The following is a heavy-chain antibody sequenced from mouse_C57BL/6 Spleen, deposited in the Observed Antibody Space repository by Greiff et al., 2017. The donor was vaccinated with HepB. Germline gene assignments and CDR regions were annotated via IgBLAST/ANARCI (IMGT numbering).Heavy chain of an antibody. CDR3: ARSWLAYDYGGAWFAY. CDR2: IHPNSGST. CDR1: GYTFTSYW. V-gene: IGHV1-64*01. J-gene: IGHJ3*01. Sequence: QVQLQQPGAELVKPGASVKLSCKASGYTFTSYWMHWVKQRPGQGLEWIGMIHPNSGSTKYNEKFKSKATLTVEKSSSTAYMQLSSLTSEDSAVYYCARSWLAYDYGGAWFAYWGQGTLVTVSA. D-gene: IGHD2-4*01.